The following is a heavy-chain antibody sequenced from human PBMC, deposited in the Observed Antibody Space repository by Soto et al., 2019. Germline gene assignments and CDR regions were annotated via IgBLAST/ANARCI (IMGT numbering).Heavy chain of an antibody. V-gene: IGHV3-11*04. CDR3: ARGCGAAGDFDY. CDR1: GFIFSDSY. Sequence: QVHLVESGGGLVKPGGSLRLSCAASGFIFSDSYMSWIRQAPGKGLEWVSYISSGSTGSTYIDYADSVRGRFAISRDNAKNSLFLQMDSLRAEETALYYCARGCGAAGDFDYWGQGTLVTVSS. D-gene: IGHD6-13*01. CDR2: ISSGSTGSTYI. J-gene: IGHJ4*02.